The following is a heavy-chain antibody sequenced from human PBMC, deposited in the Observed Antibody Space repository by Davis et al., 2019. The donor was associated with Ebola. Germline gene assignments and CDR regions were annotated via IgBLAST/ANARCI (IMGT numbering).Heavy chain of an antibody. V-gene: IGHV3-7*01. D-gene: IGHD5-18*01. J-gene: IGHJ4*02. CDR3: ADGKTTAMVY. CDR1: GFTFSSYW. CDR2: IKQDGSEK. Sequence: GESLKISCAASGFTFSSYWMSWVRQAPGKGLEWVANIKQDGSEKYYVDSVKGRFTISRDNAKNSLYLQMNSLRAEDTAVYYCADGKTTAMVYWGQGTLVTVSS.